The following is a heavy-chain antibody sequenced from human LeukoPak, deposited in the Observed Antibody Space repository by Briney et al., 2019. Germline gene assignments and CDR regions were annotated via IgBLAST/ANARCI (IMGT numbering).Heavy chain of an antibody. V-gene: IGHV3-33*01. D-gene: IGHD1-26*01. Sequence: PGRSLRLSYAGSGFTFSRYGMHWVRQAPGKGLEWVALIRYDGNDHWYGDSAKGRFTISRDNSKDTVYLQMDSLRDEDTAVYYCARWGIVGHDAFDLWGQGTMVTVSS. CDR3: ARWGIVGHDAFDL. CDR1: GFTFSRYG. J-gene: IGHJ3*01. CDR2: IRYDGNDH.